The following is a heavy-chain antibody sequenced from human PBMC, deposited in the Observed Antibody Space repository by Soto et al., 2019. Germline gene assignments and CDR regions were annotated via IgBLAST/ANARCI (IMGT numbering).Heavy chain of an antibody. CDR3: ARVRLTMIVVVTPSGAFDI. CDR1: GGSISSGGYY. D-gene: IGHD3-22*01. J-gene: IGHJ3*02. CDR2: IYYSGST. V-gene: IGHV4-31*03. Sequence: SETLSLTCTVSGGSISSGGYYWSWIRQHPGKGLEWIGNIYYSGSTYYNPSLKSRVTISVDTSKNQFSLKLSSVTAADTAVYYCARVRLTMIVVVTPSGAFDIWGQGTMVTVSS.